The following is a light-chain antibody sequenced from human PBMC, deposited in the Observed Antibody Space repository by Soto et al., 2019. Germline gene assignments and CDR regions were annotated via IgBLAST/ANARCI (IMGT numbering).Light chain of an antibody. CDR2: AAY. V-gene: IGKV1-17*01. CDR1: QGIRND. Sequence: DIQMTQFPSSLSASVGDRVTITCRASQGIRNDLAWYQQKPGKAPKRLIYAAYSLQSGVPSRFSVSGSGTEFTLAISSLQTEDFATSYCIQHSTYPLTFGQGTKVEIK. J-gene: IGKJ1*01. CDR3: IQHSTYPLT.